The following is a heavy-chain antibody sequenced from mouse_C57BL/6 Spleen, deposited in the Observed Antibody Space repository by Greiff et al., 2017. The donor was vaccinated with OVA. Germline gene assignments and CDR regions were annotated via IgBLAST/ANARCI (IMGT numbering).Heavy chain of an antibody. V-gene: IGHV6-3*01. CDR1: GFTFSNYW. CDR2: IRLKSDNYAT. J-gene: IGHJ1*03. D-gene: IGHD1-1*01. CDR3: TALYYGSPTWYFDV. Sequence: EVMLVESGGGLVQPGGSMKLSCVASGFTFSNYWMNWVRQSPEKGLEWVAQIRLKSDNYATHYAESVKGRFTISRDDSKSSVYLQMNNLRAEDTGIYYCTALYYGSPTWYFDVWGTGTTVTVSS.